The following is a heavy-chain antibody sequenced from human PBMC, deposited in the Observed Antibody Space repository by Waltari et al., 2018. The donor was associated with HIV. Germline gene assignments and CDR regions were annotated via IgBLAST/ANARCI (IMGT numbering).Heavy chain of an antibody. Sequence: EVQLVESGGGVVRPGGSLRLSCVASGFNFDDYGMSWVRQAPGKGVEWVSGINWNGGRTGYADSVKGRFSISRDNAKNSLYLQMNSLRAEDTALYYCARDYGSGSYYNYWGQGTLVTVSS. CDR1: GFNFDDYG. CDR3: ARDYGSGSYYNY. CDR2: INWNGGRT. D-gene: IGHD3-10*01. V-gene: IGHV3-20*04. J-gene: IGHJ4*02.